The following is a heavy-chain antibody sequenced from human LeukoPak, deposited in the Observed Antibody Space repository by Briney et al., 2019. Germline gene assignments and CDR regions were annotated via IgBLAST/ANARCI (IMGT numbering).Heavy chain of an antibody. CDR1: GYTFTSYG. V-gene: IGHV1-18*01. J-gene: IGHJ4*02. Sequence: ASVKVSCKASGYTFTSYGISWVRQAPGQGLEWMGWISAYNGNTNYAQKLQGRVTMTTDTSTSTAYMELRSLRSDDTAVYYCARWPRYCSGGSCYSSFDYWGQGTLVTVSS. CDR2: ISAYNGNT. D-gene: IGHD2-15*01. CDR3: ARWPRYCSGGSCYSSFDY.